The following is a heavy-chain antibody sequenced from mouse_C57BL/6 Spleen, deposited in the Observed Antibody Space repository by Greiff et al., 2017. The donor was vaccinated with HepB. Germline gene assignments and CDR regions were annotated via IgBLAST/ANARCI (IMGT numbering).Heavy chain of an antibody. Sequence: EVQRVESGGGLVKPGGSLKLSCAASGFTFSSYTMSWVRQTPEKRLEWVATISGGGGNTYYPDSVKGRFTISRDNAKNTLYLQMSSLRSEDTALYYCARHYSFDYRGQGTTLTVSS. CDR3: ARHYSFDY. V-gene: IGHV5-9*01. CDR2: ISGGGGNT. J-gene: IGHJ2*01. D-gene: IGHD2-12*01. CDR1: GFTFSSYT.